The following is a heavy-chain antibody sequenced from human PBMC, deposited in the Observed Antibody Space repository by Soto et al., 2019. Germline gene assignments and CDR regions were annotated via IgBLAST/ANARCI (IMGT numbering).Heavy chain of an antibody. Sequence: SETLSLTCTVSGGSISSSSYYWGWIRQPPGKGLEWIGSIYYSGGTYYNPSLKSRVTISVDRSKNQFSLKLSSVTAADTAVYYCNRYYDFWSGPPYGMDVWGQGTTVTVSS. CDR1: GGSISSSSYY. D-gene: IGHD3-3*01. V-gene: IGHV4-39*01. CDR3: NRYYDFWSGPPYGMDV. CDR2: IYYSGGT. J-gene: IGHJ6*02.